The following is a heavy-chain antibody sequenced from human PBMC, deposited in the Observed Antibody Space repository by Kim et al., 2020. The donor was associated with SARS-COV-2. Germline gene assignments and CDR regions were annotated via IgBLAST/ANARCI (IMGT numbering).Heavy chain of an antibody. CDR2: IGGSGGKT. Sequence: GGSLRLSCAASGFTFSNYAMNWVRQTPGRGLEWVSGIGGSGGKTYYADSVKGRFTISRDNSKSTLSLRMNSLRADDTAIYYCVKNSVSDVLGFLEGPPHYYGGDVGGPGTTGTVPS. CDR1: GFTFSNYA. D-gene: IGHD3-3*01. CDR3: VKNSVSDVLGFLEGPPHYYGGDV. J-gene: IGHJ6*02. V-gene: IGHV3-23*01.